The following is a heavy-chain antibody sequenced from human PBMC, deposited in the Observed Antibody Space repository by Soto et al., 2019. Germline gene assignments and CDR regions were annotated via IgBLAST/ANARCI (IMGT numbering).Heavy chain of an antibody. J-gene: IGHJ4*02. D-gene: IGHD3-9*01. CDR3: AHRPAYDISTVYYPLDX. Sequence: SGATLVHPTQTLTLTCTFSGFSLSTSGVGVAWIRHPPVKALEWLALICWDDGKRYSPSLKSRLNITKDTSKNQVVLTLTNVDPVDTATHYCAHRPAYDISTVYYPLDXWGQGSLVTVSX. CDR1: GFSLSTSGVG. V-gene: IGHV2-5*02. CDR2: ICWDDGK.